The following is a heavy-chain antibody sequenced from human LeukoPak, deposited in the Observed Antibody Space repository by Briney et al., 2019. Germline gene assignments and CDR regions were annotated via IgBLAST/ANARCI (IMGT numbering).Heavy chain of an antibody. V-gene: IGHV4-59*08. Sequence: PSETLSLTCTVSGGSISYYYWSWIRQPPGKGLEWIGYIYYSGSTNYNPSLKSRVTISVDTSKNQFSLKLSSVTAADTAVYYCARHGAAAGRIDYWGQGTLVTVSS. J-gene: IGHJ4*02. CDR2: IYYSGST. D-gene: IGHD6-13*01. CDR3: ARHGAAAGRIDY. CDR1: GGSISYYY.